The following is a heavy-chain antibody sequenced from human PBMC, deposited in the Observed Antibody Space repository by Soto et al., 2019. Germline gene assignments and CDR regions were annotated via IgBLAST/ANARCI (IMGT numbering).Heavy chain of an antibody. CDR1: GFTFWSYE. CDR3: TRGARWFDP. Sequence: EVQMVESGGGLVQPGGSLRLSCAASGFTFWSYEMNWVRQAPGKGLEWVSYIPSRTGTTFYADSVQGRFTISRDNAKSSLYLQMNSLRAEDTAVYYCTRGARWFDPWGQGTLVTVSS. CDR2: IPSRTGTT. D-gene: IGHD3-16*01. V-gene: IGHV3-48*03. J-gene: IGHJ5*02.